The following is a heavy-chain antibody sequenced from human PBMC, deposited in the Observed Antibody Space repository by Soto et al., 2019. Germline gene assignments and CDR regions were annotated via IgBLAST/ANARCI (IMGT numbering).Heavy chain of an antibody. CDR2: IHHSGST. Sequence: SETLSLTCTVSGVSVSSGNYYWSWIRQPPGKALEWIGYIHHSGSTNQSPSLKSRVTTSLDTSKNQFSLKLNSVTAADSAVYYCAEIGYRGAKGLYVWGQGTTVTVSS. V-gene: IGHV4-61*01. CDR3: AEIGYRGAKGLYV. J-gene: IGHJ6*02. D-gene: IGHD5-18*01. CDR1: GVSVSSGNYY.